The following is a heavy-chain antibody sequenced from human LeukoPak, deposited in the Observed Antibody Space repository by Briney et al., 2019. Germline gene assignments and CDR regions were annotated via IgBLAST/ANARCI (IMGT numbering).Heavy chain of an antibody. J-gene: IGHJ6*03. CDR2: VSATGYTT. D-gene: IGHD2-15*01. CDR1: GFTFSSYG. V-gene: IGHV3-23*01. CDR3: AKNGDRGAYCSGGTCYPYYYYYMDV. Sequence: PGGALRLSCVASGFTFSSYGMSWVRQAPGKGLEWVSYVSATGYTTSYADSVRGRFTISRDNSRNTLYLQMNSLRAEDTAIYYCAKNGDRGAYCSGGTCYPYYYYYMDVWGKGTTVTIS.